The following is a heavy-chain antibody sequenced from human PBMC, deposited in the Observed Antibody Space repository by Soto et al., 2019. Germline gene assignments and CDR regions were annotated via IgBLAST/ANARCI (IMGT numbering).Heavy chain of an antibody. CDR2: INHSGST. Sequence: PSETLSLTSAVYGGSFSGYYWSWIRQPPGKGLEWIGEINHSGSTNYNPSLKSRVTISVDSSKNQLSLNLSSVTAADTAVYYCARGGKQQLVRTYNWFDPWGQGTPVTVSS. CDR1: GGSFSGYY. J-gene: IGHJ5*02. CDR3: ARGGKQQLVRTYNWFDP. V-gene: IGHV4-34*01. D-gene: IGHD6-13*01.